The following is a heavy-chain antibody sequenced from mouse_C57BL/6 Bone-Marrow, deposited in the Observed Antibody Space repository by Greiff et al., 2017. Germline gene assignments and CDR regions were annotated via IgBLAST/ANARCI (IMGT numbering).Heavy chain of an antibody. CDR3: AKGATGAWFAY. D-gene: IGHD3-1*01. Sequence: QVQLQQPGAELVKPGASVKLSCKASGYTFTSYWMHWVKQRPGHGLEWIGMIHPNSGSTNYNEKFKSKATLTVDKSSSTAHMQLSSLTSEDSAVYYCAKGATGAWFAYWGQGTLVTVSA. CDR2: IHPNSGST. V-gene: IGHV1-64*01. J-gene: IGHJ3*01. CDR1: GYTFTSYW.